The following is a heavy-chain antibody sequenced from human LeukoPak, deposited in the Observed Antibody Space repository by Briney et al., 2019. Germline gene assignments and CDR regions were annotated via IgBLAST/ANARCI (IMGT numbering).Heavy chain of an antibody. CDR1: GFTFSNYA. Sequence: GGSLRLSCAASGFTFSNYAMSWVRQAPGKGLEWVSTISGGGDSTDYADSVKGRFTISRDNSKNMLYLQMNGLRAEDTAAYYCVKDHSGSYYLFDYWGQGTLVTVSS. CDR2: ISGGGDST. J-gene: IGHJ4*02. CDR3: VKDHSGSYYLFDY. V-gene: IGHV3-23*01. D-gene: IGHD3-10*01.